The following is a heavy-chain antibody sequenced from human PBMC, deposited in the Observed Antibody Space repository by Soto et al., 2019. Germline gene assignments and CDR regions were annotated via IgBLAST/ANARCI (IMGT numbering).Heavy chain of an antibody. CDR2: INAGNGNT. Sequence: ASVKVSCKASGYTFTSYSIHWVRQAPGQRLEWMGWINAGNGNTKYSQKFQGRVIITRDTSAGTAYMELRSLRSEDTAVYYCATPIVAFYWGQGTLVTV. CDR3: ATPIVAFY. J-gene: IGHJ4*02. CDR1: GYTFTSYS. D-gene: IGHD5-12*01. V-gene: IGHV1-3*01.